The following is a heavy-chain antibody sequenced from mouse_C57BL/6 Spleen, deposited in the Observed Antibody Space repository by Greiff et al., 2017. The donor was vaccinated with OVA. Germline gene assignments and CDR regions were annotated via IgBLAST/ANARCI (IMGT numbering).Heavy chain of an antibody. CDR1: GYTFTDYN. Sequence: VQLQQSGPELVKPGASVKIPCKASGYTFTDYNMDWVKQSHGKSLEWIGDINPNNGGTIYNQKFKGKATLTVDKSSSTAYMELRSLTSEDTAVYYCARYDYDVYYAMDYWGQGTSVTVSS. CDR2: INPNNGGT. CDR3: ARYDYDVYYAMDY. V-gene: IGHV1-18*01. J-gene: IGHJ4*01. D-gene: IGHD2-4*01.